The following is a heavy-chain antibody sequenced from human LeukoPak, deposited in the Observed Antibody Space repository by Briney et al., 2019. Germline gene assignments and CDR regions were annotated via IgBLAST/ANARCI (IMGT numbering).Heavy chain of an antibody. CDR1: GFTYSRYS. D-gene: IGHD3-9*01. CDR2: FSSSSSYI. J-gene: IGHJ4*02. V-gene: IGHV3-21*01. Sequence: GGPLRLPCAPWGFTYSRYSMNGLRESPGKGVVWVSSFSSSSSYIYYADSVKGRFTISRDNAKNSLYLQMNSLRAEDTAVYYCARDKRYFDWLLSGPLDYWGQGTLVTVSS. CDR3: ARDKRYFDWLLSGPLDY.